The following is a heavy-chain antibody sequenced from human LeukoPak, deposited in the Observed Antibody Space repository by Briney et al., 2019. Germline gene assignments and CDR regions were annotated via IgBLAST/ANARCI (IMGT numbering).Heavy chain of an antibody. Sequence: GGSLRLSCAASGFIFSSYSMTWVRQAPGKGLEWVSSISSSSSYIYYADSVKGRFTISRDNAKNSLYLQMNSLRAEDTAVYYCARDLDSSGWHYYFDYWGQGTLVTVSS. D-gene: IGHD6-19*01. CDR2: ISSSSSYI. CDR3: ARDLDSSGWHYYFDY. J-gene: IGHJ4*02. V-gene: IGHV3-21*01. CDR1: GFIFSSYS.